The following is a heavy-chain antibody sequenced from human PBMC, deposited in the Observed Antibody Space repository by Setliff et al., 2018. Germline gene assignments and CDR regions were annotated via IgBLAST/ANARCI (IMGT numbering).Heavy chain of an antibody. J-gene: IGHJ5*02. CDR2: INHSGST. CDR1: GGTFSHYY. Sequence: PSETLSLTCAAYGGTFSHYYWTWIRQSPGKGLEWIGEINHSGSTNYNPSLKSRVTISIDTSKDQFSLRMSSVSAADAAIYYCARGRNVAARLLDTWGQGSRVTLSS. CDR3: ARGRNVAARLLDT. D-gene: IGHD6-6*01. V-gene: IGHV4-34*01.